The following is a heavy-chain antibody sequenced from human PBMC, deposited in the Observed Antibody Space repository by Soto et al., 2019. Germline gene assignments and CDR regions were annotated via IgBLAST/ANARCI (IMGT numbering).Heavy chain of an antibody. CDR2: ISAYNGNT. CDR3: ARFAVAVAGTHHGTDMDV. Sequence: QVQLVQSGAEVKKPGASVKVSCKASGYTFTSYGISWVRQAPGLGLEWMGWISAYNGNTNYAQKLQGRVTMTTDTSTSTAYMELRSLRSDDTAVYYCARFAVAVAGTHHGTDMDVWGQGTTVTVSS. CDR1: GYTFTSYG. V-gene: IGHV1-18*01. D-gene: IGHD6-19*01. J-gene: IGHJ6*02.